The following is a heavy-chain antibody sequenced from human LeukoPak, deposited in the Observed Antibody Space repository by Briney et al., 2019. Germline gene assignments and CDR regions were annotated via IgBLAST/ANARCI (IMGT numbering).Heavy chain of an antibody. CDR3: ARSYDILTGYSLGGY. V-gene: IGHV4-59*08. J-gene: IGHJ4*02. D-gene: IGHD3-9*01. CDR2: IYYSGST. CDR1: GGSISSYY. Sequence: PSETLSLTCTVSGGSISSYYWSWIRQPPGKGLEWIGYIYYSGSTNYNPSLKSRVTISVYTSKNQFSLKLSSVTAADTAVYYCARSYDILTGYSLGGYWGQGTLVTVSS.